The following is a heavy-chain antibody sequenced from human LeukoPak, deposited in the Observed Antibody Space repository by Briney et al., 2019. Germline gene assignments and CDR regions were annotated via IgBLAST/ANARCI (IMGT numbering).Heavy chain of an antibody. CDR1: GYTFTGYY. D-gene: IGHD2-2*01. J-gene: IGHJ5*02. V-gene: IGHV1-2*02. CDR3: ARDRYCSSTSCYGPLFP. CDR2: INPNSGGT. Sequence: GASVKVSCKASGYTFTGYYMHWVRQAPGQGLEWMGWINPNSGGTNYAQKFQGRVTMTRDTSISTAYMELSRLRSDDTAVYYCARDRYCSSTSCYGPLFPWGQGTLVTVSS.